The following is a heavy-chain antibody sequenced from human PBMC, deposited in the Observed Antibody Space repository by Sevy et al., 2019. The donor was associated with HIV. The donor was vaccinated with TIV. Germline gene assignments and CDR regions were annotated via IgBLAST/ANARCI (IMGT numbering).Heavy chain of an antibody. Sequence: GESLKISCAASGFTVSSNYMSWVRQAPGKGREWVSVIYSGGSTYYADSVKGRFTISRDNSKNTLYLQMNSLRAEDTAVYYCARGGLTVALDYWGQGTLVTVSS. V-gene: IGHV3-53*01. J-gene: IGHJ4*02. D-gene: IGHD6-19*01. CDR2: IYSGGST. CDR3: ARGGLTVALDY. CDR1: GFTVSSNY.